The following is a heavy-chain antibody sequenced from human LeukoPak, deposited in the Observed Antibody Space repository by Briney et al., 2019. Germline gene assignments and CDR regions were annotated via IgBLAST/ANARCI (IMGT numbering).Heavy chain of an antibody. Sequence: SETLSLTCTGYGAAFSVFYWSWIRHPPGKGVEWVGENNHSGTSRYNRSLKGRVTISVDTSKNQVSLNLDSVTAADTAVYYCARGSRRAPLSVSESYFPRDFWGQGTLVTVSS. J-gene: IGHJ4*02. CDR1: GAAFSVFY. CDR3: ARGSRRAPLSVSESYFPRDF. CDR2: NNHSGTS. D-gene: IGHD3-10*01. V-gene: IGHV4-34*01.